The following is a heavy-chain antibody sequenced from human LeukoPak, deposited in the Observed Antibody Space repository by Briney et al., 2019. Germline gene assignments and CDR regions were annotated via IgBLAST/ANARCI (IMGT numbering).Heavy chain of an antibody. J-gene: IGHJ5*02. Sequence: SETLSLTCTVSSGSISSSSYYWGWIRQPPGKGLEWIGSIYYSGSTNYNPSLKSRVTISVDTSKNQFSLKLSSVTAADTAVYYCARHAPPGPFHPWGQGTLVTVSS. D-gene: IGHD1-14*01. V-gene: IGHV4-39*01. CDR3: ARHAPPGPFHP. CDR1: SGSISSSSYY. CDR2: IYYSGST.